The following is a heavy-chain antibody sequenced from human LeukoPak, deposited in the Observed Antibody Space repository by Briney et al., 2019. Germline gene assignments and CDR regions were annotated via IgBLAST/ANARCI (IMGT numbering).Heavy chain of an antibody. CDR2: MNPHSGNT. Sequence: ASVKVSCKASGYTFTRYDINWVRQATGQGLEWMGWMNPHSGNTGYAQKFQGRVTFTRNTSISTAYMELTGLRFEDTAVYYCARDTHRTSDAFDIWGQGTMVTVSS. V-gene: IGHV1-8*03. CDR1: GYTFTRYD. CDR3: ARDTHRTSDAFDI. J-gene: IGHJ3*02. D-gene: IGHD5-18*01.